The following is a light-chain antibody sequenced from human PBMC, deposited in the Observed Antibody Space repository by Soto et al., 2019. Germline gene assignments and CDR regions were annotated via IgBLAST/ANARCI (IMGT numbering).Light chain of an antibody. CDR2: DVS. CDR1: SSDVGGYDY. V-gene: IGLV2-14*01. Sequence: QSVLTQPASVSGSPGQTITISGTGTSSDVGGYDYVSWHQQHPGKAPKLMIYDVSKRPSGVSNRFSGSKSGNTASLTISGLQAEDEADYYCSSKRGSTGVFGTGTKVTVL. J-gene: IGLJ1*01. CDR3: SSKRGSTGV.